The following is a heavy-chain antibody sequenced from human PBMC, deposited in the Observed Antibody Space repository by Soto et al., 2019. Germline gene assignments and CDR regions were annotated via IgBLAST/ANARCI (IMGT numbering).Heavy chain of an antibody. Sequence: PSETLSLTCAVYGGSFSGYYWSWIRQPPGKGLEWIGEINHSGSTNYNPSLKSRVTISVDTSKNQFSLKLSSVTAADTAVYYCAREIYGSGGVDYWGQGTLVTVSS. J-gene: IGHJ4*02. V-gene: IGHV4-34*01. D-gene: IGHD3-10*01. CDR1: GGSFSGYY. CDR3: AREIYGSGGVDY. CDR2: INHSGST.